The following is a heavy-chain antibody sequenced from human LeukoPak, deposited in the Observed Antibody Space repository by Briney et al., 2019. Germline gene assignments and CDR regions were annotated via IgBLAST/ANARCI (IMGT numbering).Heavy chain of an antibody. Sequence: ASVKVSCKASGGTFSSYAISWVRQAPGQGLEWMGGIIPIFGTANYAQKFQGRVTITADKSTSTAYMELSSLRSEDTAVYYCASETYYDFWSGYYFGYSSSRVPDDAFDIWGQGTMVTVSS. V-gene: IGHV1-69*06. CDR3: ASETYYDFWSGYYFGYSSSRVPDDAFDI. D-gene: IGHD3-3*01. CDR1: GGTFSSYA. J-gene: IGHJ3*02. CDR2: IIPIFGTA.